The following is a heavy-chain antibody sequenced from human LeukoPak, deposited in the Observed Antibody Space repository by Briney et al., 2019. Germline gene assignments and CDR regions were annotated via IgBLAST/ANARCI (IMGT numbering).Heavy chain of an antibody. CDR3: AKGSTSFWHYFDY. J-gene: IGHJ4*02. CDR2: ISYDGSNK. Sequence: PGGSLRLSCAASGFTFSSYAMHWVRQAPGKGLEWVAVISYDGSNKYYADSVRGRFTISRDNSKNTLYLQMNSLRAEDTAVYYCAKGSTSFWHYFDYWGQGTLVTVSS. CDR1: GFTFSSYA. V-gene: IGHV3-30*04. D-gene: IGHD5/OR15-5a*01.